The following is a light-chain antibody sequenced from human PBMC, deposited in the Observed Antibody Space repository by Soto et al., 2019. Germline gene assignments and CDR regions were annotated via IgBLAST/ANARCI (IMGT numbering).Light chain of an antibody. Sequence: QSALTQPPSASGSPGQSVTISCTGTSSDVGGYNYVSWYQQQPGKAPNLMISDDSKRPSGVPDRFSGSKSGNTASLTVSGLQAADEADYYCSSYGGSNIWVFGGGTQLTVL. J-gene: IGLJ7*01. CDR2: DDS. CDR3: SSYGGSNIWV. V-gene: IGLV2-8*01. CDR1: SSDVGGYNY.